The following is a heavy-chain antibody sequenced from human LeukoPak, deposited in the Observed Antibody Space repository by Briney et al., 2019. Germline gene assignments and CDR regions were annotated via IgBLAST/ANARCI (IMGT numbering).Heavy chain of an antibody. D-gene: IGHD3-10*01. CDR1: GFTVSSNY. J-gene: IGHJ3*02. CDR2: IYSGGST. CDR3: AVLRFSEGDAFDI. V-gene: IGHV3-66*01. Sequence: PAGGSLRLSCAASGFTVSSNYMSWVRQAPGKGLEWVSVIYSGGSTYYADSVKGRFTISRDNSKNTLYLQMNSLRAEDTAVYYCAVLRFSEGDAFDIWGQGTMVTVSS.